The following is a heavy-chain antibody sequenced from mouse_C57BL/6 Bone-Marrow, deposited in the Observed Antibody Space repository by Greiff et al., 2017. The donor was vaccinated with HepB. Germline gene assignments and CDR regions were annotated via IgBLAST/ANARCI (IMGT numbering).Heavy chain of an antibody. CDR3: EKESADDGYRFDY. J-gene: IGHJ3*01. V-gene: IGHV1-55*01. Sequence: VQLQQPGAELVKPGASVKMSCKASGYTFTSYWITWVKQRPGQGLEWIGDIYPGSGSTNYNQKFKSKATLTVDTSSSTAYMQLSSLTSEDSAVYYCEKESADDGYRFDYWGWGTLVTVSA. CDR1: GYTFTSYW. CDR2: IYPGSGST. D-gene: IGHD2-3*01.